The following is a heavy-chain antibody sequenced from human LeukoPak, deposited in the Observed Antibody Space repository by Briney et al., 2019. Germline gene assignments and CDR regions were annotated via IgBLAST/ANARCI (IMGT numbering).Heavy chain of an antibody. CDR3: AKCSSGWLFDY. D-gene: IGHD6-19*01. CDR1: GFTFSSYG. CDR2: ISGSGAYT. Sequence: GGSLRLSCAASGFTFSSYGMSWVRQAPGKGLERVSAISGSGAYTYYADSVKGRFTISRDNSKNTLYLQMNSLRADDTAVYYCAKCSSGWLFDYWGQGTLVTVSS. V-gene: IGHV3-23*01. J-gene: IGHJ4*02.